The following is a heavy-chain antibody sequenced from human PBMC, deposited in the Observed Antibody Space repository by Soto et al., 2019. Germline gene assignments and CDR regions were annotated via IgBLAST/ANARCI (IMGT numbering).Heavy chain of an antibody. Sequence: SETLSLTCTVSGGSISSSYWSWIRQPPGKGLEWIGYIYYSGSTSYNPSPKSRVTISVDTSKNQFSLNLSSVTAADTAVYYCARVQSGSRQIYFDYWGQGTLVTVSS. CDR3: ARVQSGSRQIYFDY. J-gene: IGHJ4*02. V-gene: IGHV4-59*01. CDR1: GGSISSSY. CDR2: IYYSGST. D-gene: IGHD6-13*01.